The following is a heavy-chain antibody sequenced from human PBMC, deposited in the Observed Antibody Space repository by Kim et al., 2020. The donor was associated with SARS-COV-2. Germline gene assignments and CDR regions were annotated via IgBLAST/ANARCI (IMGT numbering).Heavy chain of an antibody. D-gene: IGHD2-8*01. V-gene: IGHV3-64D*06. CDR3: VKGGIVLMVYAGDY. Sequence: ADSVKGRFTISRDNSKNTLYLQMSSLRAEDTAVYYCVKGGIVLMVYAGDYWGQGTLVTVSS. J-gene: IGHJ4*02.